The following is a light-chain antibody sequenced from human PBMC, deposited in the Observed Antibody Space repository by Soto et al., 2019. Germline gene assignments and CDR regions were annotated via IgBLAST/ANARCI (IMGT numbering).Light chain of an antibody. V-gene: IGKV3-11*01. Sequence: EIVLTQSPATLSLSPGERATLSCRASQSVSSYLAWYQQKPGQAPRLLIYEASNRATGIPARFSGSGSGTDFNLTISSLEPEDFAVYYCQQRSNWMYTFGQGTKLEIK. J-gene: IGKJ2*01. CDR1: QSVSSY. CDR3: QQRSNWMYT. CDR2: EAS.